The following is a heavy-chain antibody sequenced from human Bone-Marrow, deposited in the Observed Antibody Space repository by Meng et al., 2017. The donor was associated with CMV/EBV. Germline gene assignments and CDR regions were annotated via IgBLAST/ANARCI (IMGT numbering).Heavy chain of an antibody. CDR1: GFTFSSYS. CDR2: ISSSSSYI. CDR3: ARHGANCGMPDY. J-gene: IGHJ4*02. V-gene: IGHV3-21*04. D-gene: IGHD4/OR15-4a*01. Sequence: GGSLRLSCTASGFTFSSYSMNWVRQAPGKGLEWVSSISSSSSYIYYADAVKGRFTISRDNAKNSQYLQMNGLRAEDTAVYYCARHGANCGMPDYWGQGTLVTVSS.